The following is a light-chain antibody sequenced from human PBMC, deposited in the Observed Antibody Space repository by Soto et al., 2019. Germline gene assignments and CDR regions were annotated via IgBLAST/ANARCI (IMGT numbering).Light chain of an antibody. CDR1: QKITNNF. J-gene: IGKJ2*01. CDR2: GAS. V-gene: IGKV3-20*01. Sequence: ENVLTQSPGTLSLSPGERATLSCRASQKITNNFLAWFQQKPGLAPRLLIHGASTRASGVPDRFSGGGSGTDFVLTISRLEPEDSAVYYCQQYGRSPFTFGQGTKLQIK. CDR3: QQYGRSPFT.